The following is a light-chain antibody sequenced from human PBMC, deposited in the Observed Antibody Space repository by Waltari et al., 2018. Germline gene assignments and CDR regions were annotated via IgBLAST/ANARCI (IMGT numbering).Light chain of an antibody. V-gene: IGLV2-23*02. CDR3: CSYAGSSTFT. Sequence: QSALTQPASVSGSPGKSITISCTGTSSDVGSYDLVSWYQQHPGKAPKLMIYEVYKRPSGVSYRFSCSKSGNTASLTISGLQAEDEADYFCCSYAGSSTFTFGGGTKLTVL. J-gene: IGLJ2*01. CDR1: SSDVGSYDL. CDR2: EVY.